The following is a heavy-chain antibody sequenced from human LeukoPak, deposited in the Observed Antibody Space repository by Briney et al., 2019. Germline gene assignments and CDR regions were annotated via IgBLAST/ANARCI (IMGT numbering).Heavy chain of an antibody. CDR1: GDRLTNNW. Sequence: GESLKISCKIPGDRLTNNWIGWVRQVPGKGLEWMGLIYPGNSDTRYSPLFQGQVTLSVDRSISTAYLHWSGLKASDTAIYYCARFALTSSLDYWGQGALVTVSS. J-gene: IGHJ4*02. V-gene: IGHV5-51*01. CDR2: IYPGNSDT. D-gene: IGHD6-13*01. CDR3: ARFALTSSLDY.